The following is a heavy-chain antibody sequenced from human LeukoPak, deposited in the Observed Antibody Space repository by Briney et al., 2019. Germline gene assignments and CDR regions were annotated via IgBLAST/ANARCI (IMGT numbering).Heavy chain of an antibody. CDR2: IIPIFGTA. CDR3: AREGITGTTSAFDI. Sequence: SVKVSCKASGGTFSSYGISWVRQAPGQGLEWMGGIIPIFGTANYAQKFQGRVTITADESTSTAYMELSSLRSEDTAVYYCAREGITGTTSAFDIWGQGTMVTVSS. D-gene: IGHD1-7*01. CDR1: GGTFSSYG. V-gene: IGHV1-69*13. J-gene: IGHJ3*02.